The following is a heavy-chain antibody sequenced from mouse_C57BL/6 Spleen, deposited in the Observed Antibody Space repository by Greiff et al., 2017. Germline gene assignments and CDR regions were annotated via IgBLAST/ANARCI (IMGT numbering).Heavy chain of an antibody. Sequence: EVKLMESGGGLVQPKGSLKLSCAASGFSFNTYAMNWVRQAPGKGLEWVARIRSKSNNYATYYADSVKDRFTISRDDSESMLYLQMNNVKTEDTAMYYCVREWGNYFDYWGQGTTLTVSS. V-gene: IGHV10-1*01. D-gene: IGHD1-3*01. CDR2: IRSKSNNYAT. CDR1: GFSFNTYA. J-gene: IGHJ2*01. CDR3: VREWGNYFDY.